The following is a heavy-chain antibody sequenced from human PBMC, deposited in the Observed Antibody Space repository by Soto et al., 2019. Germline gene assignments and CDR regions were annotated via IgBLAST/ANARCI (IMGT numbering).Heavy chain of an antibody. CDR3: ARVIVGSEIAVAGYHNNWFDP. CDR1: GGSISSYY. D-gene: IGHD6-19*01. J-gene: IGHJ5*02. Sequence: SETLSLTCTVSGGSISSYYWSWIRQPPGKGLEWIGYIYYSGSTNYNPSLKSRVTISVDTSKNQFSLKLSSVTAADTAVYYCARVIVGSEIAVAGYHNNWFDPWGQGTLVTVSS. CDR2: IYYSGST. V-gene: IGHV4-59*01.